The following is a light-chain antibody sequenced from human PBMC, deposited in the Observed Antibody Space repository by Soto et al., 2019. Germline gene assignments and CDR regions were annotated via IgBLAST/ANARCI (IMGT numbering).Light chain of an antibody. J-gene: IGKJ4*01. Sequence: EIVLTQSPGTLSLSPGERATLSCRASQTVGNNYLAWFQQKPGQAPRLLIYDASNRATGIPDRFSGSGSGTDFTLTISRLEPEDFAVYYCQQCAYSPLTFGGGTKVEIK. V-gene: IGKV3-20*01. CDR3: QQCAYSPLT. CDR2: DAS. CDR1: QTVGNNY.